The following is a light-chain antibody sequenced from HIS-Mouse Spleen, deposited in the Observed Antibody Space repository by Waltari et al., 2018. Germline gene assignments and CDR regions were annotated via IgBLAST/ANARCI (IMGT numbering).Light chain of an antibody. V-gene: IGLV1-51*01. Sequence: QSVLTQPPSVSAAPGQKVTISCSGSSPNIGNNYVSWYQQLPGTAPKPRIYYNNKRPSGIPDRFSGSKSGTSATLGITGLQTGDEADYYCGTWDSSLSAWVFGGGTKLTVL. CDR3: GTWDSSLSAWV. CDR1: SPNIGNNY. J-gene: IGLJ3*02. CDR2: YNN.